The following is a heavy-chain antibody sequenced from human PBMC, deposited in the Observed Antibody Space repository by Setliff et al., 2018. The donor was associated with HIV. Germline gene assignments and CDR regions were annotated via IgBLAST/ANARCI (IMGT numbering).Heavy chain of an antibody. V-gene: IGHV4-4*02. CDR2: IYPSGST. Sequence: PSETLSLTCAVSGGSFTSSNWWSWVRQPPGKGLEWIGQIYPSGSTNYNPSLKSRVSISVDKSKNQFSLQLNSVAATDTAMYYCARDRRSIGEPHYWGQGTLVTVSS. CDR1: GGSFTSSNW. J-gene: IGHJ4*02. D-gene: IGHD1-26*01. CDR3: ARDRRSIGEPHY.